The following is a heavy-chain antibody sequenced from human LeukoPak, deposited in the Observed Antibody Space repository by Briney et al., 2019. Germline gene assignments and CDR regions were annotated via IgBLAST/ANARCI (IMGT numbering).Heavy chain of an antibody. CDR1: GFTFSTYA. CDR3: TRDLTGHYPIDY. V-gene: IGHV3-30*04. CDR2: ISNNGRNK. Sequence: GGSLRLSCAASGFTFSTYAIHWVRQAPGKGLEWVAFISNNGRNKDYADSVKGRFTISRDNSKNTLYLQVTGLTPDDTAVYYCTRDLTGHYPIDYWGQGTLVTVSS. J-gene: IGHJ4*02. D-gene: IGHD3-9*01.